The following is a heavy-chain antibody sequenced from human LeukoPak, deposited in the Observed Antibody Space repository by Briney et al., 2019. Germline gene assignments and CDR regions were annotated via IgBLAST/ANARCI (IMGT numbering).Heavy chain of an antibody. CDR1: GYTFTSYY. J-gene: IGHJ5*02. V-gene: IGHV1-69*13. CDR3: AREPGVAAGYNWFDP. D-gene: IGHD3-3*01. Sequence: GASVKVSCKASGYTFTSYYMHWVRQAPGQGLEWMGGIIPIFGTANYAQKFQGRVTITADESTSTAYMELSSLRSEDTAVYYCAREPGVAAGYNWFDPWGQGTLVTVSS. CDR2: IIPIFGTA.